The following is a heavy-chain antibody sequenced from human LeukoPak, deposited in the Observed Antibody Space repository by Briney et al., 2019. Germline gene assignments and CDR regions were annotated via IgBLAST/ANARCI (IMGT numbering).Heavy chain of an antibody. J-gene: IGHJ3*02. CDR3: ARGSGSGSYYLDASDI. Sequence: GGSLRLSCAASGFSFNDYAMHWVRQGPGKGLEWVSGISWKRNSIDYADSVKGRFTISRDNAKNSLYLQMNSLRAEDTALYYCARGSGSGSYYLDASDIWGQGTMVTVSS. V-gene: IGHV3-9*01. D-gene: IGHD3-10*01. CDR1: GFSFNDYA. CDR2: ISWKRNSI.